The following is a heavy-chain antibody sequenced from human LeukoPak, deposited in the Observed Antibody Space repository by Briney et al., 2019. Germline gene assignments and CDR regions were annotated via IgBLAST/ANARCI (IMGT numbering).Heavy chain of an antibody. CDR3: ARGGVDSYCSTTSCRRWFDP. V-gene: IGHV3-53*01. CDR1: GFTVSSSY. J-gene: IGHJ5*02. D-gene: IGHD2-2*01. Sequence: TGGSLRLSCAASGFTVSSSYMSWVRQAPGKGLEWVSIIYSGGSTYYAAFVKGRFTISRDNSQNTLYLQMNTLRAEDTAVYYCARGGVDSYCSTTSCRRWFDPWGQGTLVTVSS. CDR2: IYSGGST.